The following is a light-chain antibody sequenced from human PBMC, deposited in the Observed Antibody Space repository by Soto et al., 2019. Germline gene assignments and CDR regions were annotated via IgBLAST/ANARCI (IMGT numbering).Light chain of an antibody. CDR3: QQSYSIPIT. CDR2: AAS. Sequence: DIQMTQSPSSLSASVGDRLTITCRASQSINTYLNWYQQNPGKAPKLLIYAASSLQSGVPSRFSGSGSGTDFTLTISSLQPEDFATYYCQQSYSIPITFGPGTKVDFK. V-gene: IGKV1-39*01. CDR1: QSINTY. J-gene: IGKJ3*01.